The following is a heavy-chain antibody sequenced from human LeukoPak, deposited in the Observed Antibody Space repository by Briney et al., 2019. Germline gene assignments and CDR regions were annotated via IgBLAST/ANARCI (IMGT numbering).Heavy chain of an antibody. CDR1: GYTFTSYY. Sequence: ASVKVSCKASGYTFTSYYMHWVRQAPGQGLEWMGIINPSGGSTSYAQKFQGRVTMTRDTSTSTVYMELSSLRSEDTAVCYCAREMWSSGWDDPEPYYYGMDVWGQGTTVTVSS. D-gene: IGHD6-19*01. J-gene: IGHJ6*02. CDR3: AREMWSSGWDDPEPYYYGMDV. V-gene: IGHV1-46*01. CDR2: INPSGGST.